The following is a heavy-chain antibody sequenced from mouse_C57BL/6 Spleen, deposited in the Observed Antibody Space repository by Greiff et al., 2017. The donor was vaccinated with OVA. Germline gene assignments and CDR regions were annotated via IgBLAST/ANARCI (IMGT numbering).Heavy chain of an antibody. CDR2: IDPANGNT. V-gene: IGHV14-3*01. CDR1: GFNIKNTY. D-gene: IGHD1-1*01. CDR3: ARITTVVAPYWYFDV. J-gene: IGHJ1*03. Sequence: EVKLMESVAELVRPGASVKLSCTASGFNIKNTYMHWVKQRPEQGLEWIGRIDPANGNTKYAPKFQGKATITADTSSNTAYLQLSSLTSEDTAIYYGARITTVVAPYWYFDVWGTGTTVTVSS.